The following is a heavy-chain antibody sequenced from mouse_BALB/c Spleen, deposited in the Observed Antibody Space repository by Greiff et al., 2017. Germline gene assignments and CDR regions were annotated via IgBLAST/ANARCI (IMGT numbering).Heavy chain of an antibody. V-gene: IGHV5-12-2*01. CDR3: ASDLLSVAY. CDR1: GFTFSSYT. CDR2: ISNGGGST. D-gene: IGHD2-1*01. J-gene: IGHJ3*01. Sequence: EVMLVESGGGLVQPGGSLKLSCAASGFTFSSYTMSWVRQTPEKRLEWVAYISNGGGSTYYPDTVKGRFTISRDNAKNTLYLQMSSLKSEDTAMYYCASDLLSVAYWGQGTLVTVSA.